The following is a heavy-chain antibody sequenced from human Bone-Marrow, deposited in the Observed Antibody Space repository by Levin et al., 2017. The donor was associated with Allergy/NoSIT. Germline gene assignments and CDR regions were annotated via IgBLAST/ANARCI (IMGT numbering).Heavy chain of an antibody. CDR2: IYHSGFT. V-gene: IGHV4-39*01. CDR1: GGSIITNSYY. D-gene: IGHD2-15*01. Sequence: LSQTLSLTCTVSGGSIITNSYYWGWIRQPPGKGLEWIGSIYHSGFTYYNPSLKSRVTISVDTPKNQLSLKLSSVTAADTALYYCARHFVCSGGSCYSEGWFDPWGQGALVTVSS. CDR3: ARHFVCSGGSCYSEGWFDP. J-gene: IGHJ5*02.